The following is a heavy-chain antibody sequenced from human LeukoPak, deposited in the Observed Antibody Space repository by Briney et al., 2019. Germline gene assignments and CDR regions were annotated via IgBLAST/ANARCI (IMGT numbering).Heavy chain of an antibody. CDR2: IYYSGST. CDR1: GGSISSYY. V-gene: IGHV4-59*01. J-gene: IGHJ6*02. D-gene: IGHD3-3*01. CDR3: ARVDDFWSGHYYYGMDV. Sequence: PSETLSLTCTVSGGSISSYYWSWIGQPPGKGLEWIGYIYYSGSTNYNPSLKSRVTISVDTSKNQFSLKLSSVTAADTAVYYCARVDDFWSGHYYYGMDVWGQGTTVTVSS.